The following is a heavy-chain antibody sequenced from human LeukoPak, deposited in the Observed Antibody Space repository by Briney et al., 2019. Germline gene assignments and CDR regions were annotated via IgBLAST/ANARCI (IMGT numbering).Heavy chain of an antibody. Sequence: PGGSLRLSCAASGFTFSNAWMSWVRQAPGKGLEWVGRIKSKTDGGTTDYAAPVKGRFTISRDDSKNTLYLQMNSLKTEDTAVYYCTTDDYYDSSGYYSWGQGTLVTVSS. D-gene: IGHD3-22*01. CDR2: IKSKTDGGTT. CDR1: GFTFSNAW. CDR3: TTDDYYDSSGYYS. J-gene: IGHJ4*02. V-gene: IGHV3-15*01.